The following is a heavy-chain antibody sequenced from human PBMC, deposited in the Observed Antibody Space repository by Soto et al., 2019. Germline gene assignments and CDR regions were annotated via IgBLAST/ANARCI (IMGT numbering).Heavy chain of an antibody. D-gene: IGHD3-16*01. CDR2: MNPNSGNT. V-gene: IGHV1-8*01. CDR1: GYTFTSYD. CDR3: ARGSGGWGSDAFDI. J-gene: IGHJ3*02. Sequence: ASVKVSCKASGYTFTSYDINWVRQATGQGLEWMGWMNPNSGNTGYAQKFQGRVTMTRNTSISTAYMELSSLRSEDTVVYYCARGSGGWGSDAFDIWGQGTMVTVSS.